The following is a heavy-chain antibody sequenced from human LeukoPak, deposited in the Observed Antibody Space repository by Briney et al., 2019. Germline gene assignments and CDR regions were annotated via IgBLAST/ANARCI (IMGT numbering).Heavy chain of an antibody. V-gene: IGHV3-48*03. J-gene: IGHJ4*02. CDR2: ISSSGGTI. Sequence: GGSLRLSCAASGFTFSSYEMNWVRQAPGKGLEWVSYISSSGGTIYYADSVKGRFTISRDNAKNSLYLQMNSLRAEDTAVYYCARDFWSSLEYWGQGTLVTVSS. CDR3: ARDFWSSLEY. CDR1: GFTFSSYE. D-gene: IGHD3-3*01.